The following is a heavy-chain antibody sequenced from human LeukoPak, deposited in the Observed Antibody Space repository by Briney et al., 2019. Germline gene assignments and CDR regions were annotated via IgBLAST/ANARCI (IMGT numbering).Heavy chain of an antibody. CDR3: ARSHVIVGATGWFDP. CDR1: GGTFSSYA. J-gene: IGHJ5*02. V-gene: IGHV1-69*05. Sequence: GASVKVSCKASGGTFSSYAISWVRQAPGQGLEWMGGIIPIFGTANYAQKFQGRVTITTDESTSTAYMELSSLRSEDTAVYYCARSHVIVGATGWFDPWGQGTLVTVSS. D-gene: IGHD1-26*01. CDR2: IIPIFGTA.